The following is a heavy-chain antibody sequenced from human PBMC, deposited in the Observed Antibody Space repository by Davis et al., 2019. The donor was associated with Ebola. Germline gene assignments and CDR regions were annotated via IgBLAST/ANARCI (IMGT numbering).Heavy chain of an antibody. CDR1: GFSLSTRGMC. V-gene: IGHV2-70*12. J-gene: IGHJ4*02. Sequence: SGPTLVNPTQTLTLTCTFSGFSLSTRGMCVSWIRQPPGKALEWLARIDWDDDKYYSTSLKTRLTISKDPAKNQVVLTLTNMDPVDTATYYCAHSRRECSPDYFDYWGQGTLVTVSS. CDR3: AHSRRECSPDYFDY. CDR2: IDWDDDK. D-gene: IGHD3-10*01.